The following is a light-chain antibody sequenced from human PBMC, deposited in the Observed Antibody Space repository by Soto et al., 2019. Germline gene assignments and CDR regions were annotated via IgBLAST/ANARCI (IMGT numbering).Light chain of an antibody. J-gene: IGKJ1*01. Sequence: ETVLTQSPATLSLSPMERPTISCRASQTVSSNLAWYQQKPGQAPRFLIYDAFNRATGILARFSGSASGTDFTLTISSLEPEDSAVYYCQHRSNRPTWTFGQGTKVDIK. V-gene: IGKV3-11*01. CDR1: QTVSSN. CDR2: DAF. CDR3: QHRSNRPTWT.